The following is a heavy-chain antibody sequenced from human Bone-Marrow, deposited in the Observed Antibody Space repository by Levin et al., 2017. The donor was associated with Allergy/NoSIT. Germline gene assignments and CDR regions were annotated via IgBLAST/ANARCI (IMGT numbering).Heavy chain of an antibody. Sequence: GESLKISCAASGFTLSSYAMTWVRQAPGKGLEWVSLISGSNDRPYYADSVKGRFTISRDISKKTLYLQMNSLRAEDTAIYYCAKDSDNYSWYMDHWGQGTLVTVSS. J-gene: IGHJ4*02. V-gene: IGHV3-23*01. CDR2: ISGSNDRP. CDR1: GFTLSSYA. D-gene: IGHD3-10*01. CDR3: AKDSDNYSWYMDH.